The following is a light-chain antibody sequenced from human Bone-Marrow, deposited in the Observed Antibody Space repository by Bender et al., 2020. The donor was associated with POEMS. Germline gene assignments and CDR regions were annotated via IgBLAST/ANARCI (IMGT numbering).Light chain of an antibody. J-gene: IGLJ2*01. CDR1: RLGEKY. CDR2: QDD. Sequence: SSALTQPPSVSVSPGQTASITCSGDRLGEKYACWYQQKPGQSPVLVIYQDDKRPSGIPNRFSGSNSGNTATLTIGGTQTMDEADYYCQSWVGSQVVFGGGTKLTVL. CDR3: QSWVGSQVV. V-gene: IGLV3-1*01.